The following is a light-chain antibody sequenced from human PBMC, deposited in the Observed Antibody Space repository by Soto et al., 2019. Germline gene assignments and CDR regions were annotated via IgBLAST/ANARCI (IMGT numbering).Light chain of an antibody. CDR1: TSNIGNNF. J-gene: IGLJ3*02. CDR2: DNH. V-gene: IGLV1-51*01. CDR3: GTWDGSLSAVV. Sequence: QSALTQPPSVSAAPGQKVTISCSGSTSNIGNNFVSWYQQLPGTAPKLLIYDNHKRPSGIPDRFSGSKSGTSATLGITGLQTGDEADYYCGTWDGSLSAVVFGGGTKLTVL.